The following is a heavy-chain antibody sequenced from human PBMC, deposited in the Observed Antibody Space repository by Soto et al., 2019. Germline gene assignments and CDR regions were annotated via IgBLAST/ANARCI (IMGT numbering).Heavy chain of an antibody. V-gene: IGHV3-48*02. J-gene: IGHJ4*02. CDR3: ARGGSGWYWRVSSY. Sequence: GGSLRLSCAASGFTFSSYSMNWVRQAPGKGLEWVSYISSSSSTIYYADSVKGRFTISRDNAKNSLYLQMNSLRDEDTAVYYCARGGSGWYWRVSSYRGQRTLVTVSS. D-gene: IGHD6-19*01. CDR1: GFTFSSYS. CDR2: ISSSSSTI.